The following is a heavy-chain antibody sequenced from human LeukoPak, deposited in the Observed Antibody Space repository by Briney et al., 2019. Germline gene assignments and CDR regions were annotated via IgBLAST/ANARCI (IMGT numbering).Heavy chain of an antibody. Sequence: SETLSLTCAVYGGSFSGYYWSWIRQPPGKGLEWIGGINHSGSTNYNPSLKSRVTISVDTSKNQFSLKLSSVTAADTAVYYCARSRMWQWWGYFDYWGQGTLVTVSS. CDR3: ARSRMWQWWGYFDY. D-gene: IGHD2-15*01. J-gene: IGHJ4*02. CDR1: GGSFSGYY. V-gene: IGHV4-34*01. CDR2: INHSGST.